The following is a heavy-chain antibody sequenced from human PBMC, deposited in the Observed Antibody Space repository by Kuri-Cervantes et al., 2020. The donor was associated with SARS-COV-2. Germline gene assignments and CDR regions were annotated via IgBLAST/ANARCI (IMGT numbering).Heavy chain of an antibody. CDR3: ARVSWFGENAYFDY. CDR1: GFTFSSYT. V-gene: IGHV3-21*04. CDR2: ISTGSMYI. D-gene: IGHD3-10*01. J-gene: IGHJ4*02. Sequence: GESLKISCEASGFTFSSYTMNWVRQAPGQGLEWVSSISTGSMYIYYADSMKGRFSISRDNAKNSLYLQMNSLRAGDTAVYYCARVSWFGENAYFDYWGQGTLVTVSS.